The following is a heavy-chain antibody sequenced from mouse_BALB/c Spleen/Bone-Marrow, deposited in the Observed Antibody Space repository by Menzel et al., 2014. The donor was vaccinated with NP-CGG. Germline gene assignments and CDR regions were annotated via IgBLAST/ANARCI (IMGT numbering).Heavy chain of an antibody. J-gene: IGHJ2*01. Sequence: LVESGTGLVKPGASVKLSCTASGFNIKDTYMHWVKQRPEQGLDWIGRIDPASGNIQYDPKFQGRAAITADTSSNTAYLQLSSLTSEDTAVYYCASLTGTFDYWGQGTPLTVSS. CDR2: IDPASGNI. CDR1: GFNIKDTY. CDR3: ASLTGTFDY. D-gene: IGHD4-1*01. V-gene: IGHV14-3*02.